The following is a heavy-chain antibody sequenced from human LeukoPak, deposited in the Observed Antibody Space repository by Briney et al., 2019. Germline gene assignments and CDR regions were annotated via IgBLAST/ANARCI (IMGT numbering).Heavy chain of an antibody. Sequence: PGRSLRLSCVASGFTFDNYAMHWVRQAPGKGLEWVSGISWNSGSIGYADSVKGRFTISRDNAKNSLYLQMNSLRPEDKALYYCVKDMRPYPYYYMHVWGKGTTVTVSS. CDR1: GFTFDNYA. J-gene: IGHJ6*03. CDR2: ISWNSGSI. V-gene: IGHV3-9*01. CDR3: VKDMRPYPYYYMHV. D-gene: IGHD6-25*01.